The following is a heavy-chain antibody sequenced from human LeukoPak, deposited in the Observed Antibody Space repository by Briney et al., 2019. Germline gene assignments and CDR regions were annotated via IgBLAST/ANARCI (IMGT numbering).Heavy chain of an antibody. J-gene: IGHJ5*02. D-gene: IGHD5-12*01. V-gene: IGHV3-21*01. CDR3: ARQVATRLDP. Sequence: GSLRLSCAASGFTFSSYSMNWVRQAPGKGLEWVSSISSSSSYIHYADSVKGRFTISRDNAKNSLYLQMNSLRAEDTAVYYCARQVATRLDPWGQGTLVTVSS. CDR2: ISSSSSYI. CDR1: GFTFSSYS.